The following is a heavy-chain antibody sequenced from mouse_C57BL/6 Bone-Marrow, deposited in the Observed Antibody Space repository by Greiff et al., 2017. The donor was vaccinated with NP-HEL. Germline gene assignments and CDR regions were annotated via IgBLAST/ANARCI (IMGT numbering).Heavy chain of an antibody. D-gene: IGHD2-1*01. CDR3: ARLNGNSFAY. V-gene: IGHV1-61*01. CDR2: IYPSDSET. J-gene: IGHJ3*01. Sequence: QVHVKQSGAELVRPGSSVKLSCKASGYTFTSYWMDWVKQRPGQGLEWIGNIYPSDSETHYNQKFKDKATLTVDKSSSTAYMQLSSLTSEDSAVYYCARLNGNSFAYWGQGTLVTVSA. CDR1: GYTFTSYW.